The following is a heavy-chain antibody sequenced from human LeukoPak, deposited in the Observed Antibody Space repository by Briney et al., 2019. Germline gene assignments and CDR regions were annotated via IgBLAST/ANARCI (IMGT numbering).Heavy chain of an antibody. CDR1: GFTFSDYG. CDR3: ARDKSSSGWYDPYYYYGMDV. CDR2: ISYDGSNK. V-gene: IGHV3-30*19. J-gene: IGHJ6*02. D-gene: IGHD6-19*01. Sequence: GGSLRLSCAASGFTFSDYGMHWVRQAPGKGLEWVAVISYDGSNKYYADSVKGRFTISRDNSKNTLYLQMNSLRAEDTAVYYCARDKSSSGWYDPYYYYGMDVWGQGTTVTVSS.